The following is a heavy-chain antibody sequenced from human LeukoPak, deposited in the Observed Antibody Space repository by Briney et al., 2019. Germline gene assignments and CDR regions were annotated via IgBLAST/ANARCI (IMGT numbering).Heavy chain of an antibody. CDR2: ISAYNGNT. CDR3: ARDTYYYDSSGYYALYNWFDP. CDR1: GYTFTSYG. V-gene: IGHV1-18*01. Sequence: GASVKVSCKASGYTFTSYGISWVRQAPGQGLEWMGWISAYNGNTNYAQKVQGRVTMTTDTSTSTAYMELRSLRSDDTAVYYCARDTYYYDSSGYYALYNWFDPWGQGTLVTVSS. D-gene: IGHD3-22*01. J-gene: IGHJ5*02.